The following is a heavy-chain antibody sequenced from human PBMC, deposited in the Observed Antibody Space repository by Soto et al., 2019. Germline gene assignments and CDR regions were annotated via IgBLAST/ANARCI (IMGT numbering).Heavy chain of an antibody. D-gene: IGHD6-19*01. J-gene: IGHJ4*02. V-gene: IGHV4-59*08. CDR1: NGYISGFY. CDR2: IYSSGST. Sequence: TKPITQTCTVTNGYISGFYWSWPRQPPGKGLEWIGYIYSSGSTNYNPSLRSRVTMSIDTSQEQFSLKLSSVTATDTAVYYCARHVNLPLAGTGFHSWGRGTLVT. CDR3: ARHVNLPLAGTGFHS.